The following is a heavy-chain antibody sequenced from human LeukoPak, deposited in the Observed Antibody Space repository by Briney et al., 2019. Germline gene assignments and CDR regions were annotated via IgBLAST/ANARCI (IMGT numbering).Heavy chain of an antibody. CDR3: ARDGEYCGGDCSRFDP. V-gene: IGHV3-21*01. Sequence: GGSLRLSCAASGFTSSSYFMNWVRQAPGKGLELVSSIGSSSNYIYYADSVKGRFTISRDNAKNSLYLQMNSLRAEDTAVYYCARDGEYCGGDCSRFDPWGQGTLVTVSS. D-gene: IGHD2-21*02. CDR1: GFTSSSYF. J-gene: IGHJ5*02. CDR2: IGSSSNYI.